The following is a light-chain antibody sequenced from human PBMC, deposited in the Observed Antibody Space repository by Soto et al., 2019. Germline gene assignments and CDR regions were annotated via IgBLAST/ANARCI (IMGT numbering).Light chain of an antibody. CDR1: QSVSSN. V-gene: IGKV3-15*01. CDR3: QQYNNRPRT. CDR2: AAS. J-gene: IGKJ1*01. Sequence: DIVMTQSPATLSVSPGERATLSCSASQSVSSNLAWYQQKPAQAPRLLIYAASTRAPGIPARFSGSVSGTEFTLTISSLQSEDFAVYYCQQYNNRPRTFGEGTKV.